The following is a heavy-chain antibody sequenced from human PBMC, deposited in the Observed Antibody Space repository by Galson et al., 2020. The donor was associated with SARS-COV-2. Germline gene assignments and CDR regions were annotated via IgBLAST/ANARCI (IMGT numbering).Heavy chain of an antibody. D-gene: IGHD2-15*01. CDR2: IYSGGST. V-gene: IGHV3-53*01. J-gene: IGHJ5*02. Sequence: GESLKISCAASGFSVSSNYMSWVRQAPGKGLEWVSVIYSGGSTYYADSVKGRFTISRDNSKNTLYLQINSLRAEDTAVYYCARDQGFFDPWGQGTLVTVSS. CDR3: ARDQGFFDP. CDR1: GFSVSSNY.